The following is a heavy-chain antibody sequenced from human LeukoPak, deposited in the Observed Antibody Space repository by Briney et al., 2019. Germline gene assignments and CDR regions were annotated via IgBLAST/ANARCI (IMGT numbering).Heavy chain of an antibody. Sequence: GGSLRLSCAASGFTFSSYSMNWVRQAPGKGLEWVSSISSSSSYIYYADSVKGRFTISRDNSKNTLYLQMNSLRAEDTAVYYCAKELFPDYWGQGTLVTVSS. CDR1: GFTFSSYS. V-gene: IGHV3-21*04. D-gene: IGHD2-21*01. J-gene: IGHJ4*02. CDR2: ISSSSSYI. CDR3: AKELFPDY.